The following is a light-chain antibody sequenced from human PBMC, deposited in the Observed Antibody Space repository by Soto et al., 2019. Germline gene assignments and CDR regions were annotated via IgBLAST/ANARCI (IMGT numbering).Light chain of an antibody. CDR2: GAS. J-gene: IGKJ5*01. V-gene: IGKV3-15*01. CDR1: QSVSSN. CDR3: QQYNTWPPIT. Sequence: EIVMTQSPATLSVSPGERATLSCRASQSVSSNLAWYQQKPGQAPRLLIYGASTRATGIPARFSGSGSGTEFTLTISILQSEDFAVYYCQQYNTWPPITSGQGTRLEIK.